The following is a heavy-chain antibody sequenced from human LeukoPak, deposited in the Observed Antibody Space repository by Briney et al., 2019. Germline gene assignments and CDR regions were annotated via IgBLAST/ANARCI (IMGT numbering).Heavy chain of an antibody. D-gene: IGHD1-26*01. V-gene: IGHV3-21*01. CDR2: ISSSSSYI. Sequence: GGSLRLSCAASGFTFSNYNMNWVRQAPGKGLEWVSSISSSSSYIYYEDSVRGRFTISRDNARNSLHLQMNSLRAEDTAVYYCARGKPGVGASLDYWGQGSLVTVSS. CDR3: ARGKPGVGASLDY. J-gene: IGHJ4*02. CDR1: GFTFSNYN.